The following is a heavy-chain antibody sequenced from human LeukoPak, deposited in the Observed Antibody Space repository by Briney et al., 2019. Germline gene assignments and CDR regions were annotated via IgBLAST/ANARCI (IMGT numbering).Heavy chain of an antibody. CDR2: INPNSGGT. V-gene: IGHV1-2*02. CDR3: ARDSSLAARRVVVLDAFDI. J-gene: IGHJ3*02. D-gene: IGHD6-6*01. Sequence: ASVKVSCKASGYTFTGYYMHWVRQAPGQGLEWMGWINPNSGGTNYAQKFQGRVTMTRDTSISTAYMELSRLRSDDTAVYYCARDSSLAARRVVVLDAFDIWGQGTMVTVSS. CDR1: GYTFTGYY.